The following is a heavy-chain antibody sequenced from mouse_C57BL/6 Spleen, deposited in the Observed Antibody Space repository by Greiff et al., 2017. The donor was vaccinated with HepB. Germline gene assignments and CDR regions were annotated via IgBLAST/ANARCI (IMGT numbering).Heavy chain of an antibody. Sequence: VQLQQPGAELVKPGASVKMSCKASGYTFTSYWITWVKQRPGQGLEWIGDIYPGSGSTNYNEKFKSKATLTVDTSSSTAYLQLSSLTSEDSAVYYCARDYDKDAMDYWGQGTSVTVSS. CDR3: ARDYDKDAMDY. CDR1: GYTFTSYW. D-gene: IGHD2-4*01. CDR2: IYPGSGST. J-gene: IGHJ4*01. V-gene: IGHV1-55*01.